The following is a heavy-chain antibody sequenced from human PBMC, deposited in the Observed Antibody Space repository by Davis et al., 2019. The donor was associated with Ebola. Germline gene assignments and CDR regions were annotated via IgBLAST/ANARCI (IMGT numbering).Heavy chain of an antibody. V-gene: IGHV4-34*01. CDR1: GVSFSGYY. CDR3: ARGGGYGGYGMDV. CDR2: INHSGRT. Sequence: MPSETLSLTCAVYGVSFSGYYWNWIRQPPGKGLEWIGEINHSGRTNCNPSLKSRVTMSVGTSKNQFSLRVRSVTAADTAVYYCARGGGYGGYGMDVWGQGTTVTVSS. J-gene: IGHJ6*02. D-gene: IGHD6-25*01.